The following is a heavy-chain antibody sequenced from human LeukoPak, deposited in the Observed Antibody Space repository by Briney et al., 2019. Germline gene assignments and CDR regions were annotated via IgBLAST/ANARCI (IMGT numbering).Heavy chain of an antibody. V-gene: IGHV3-21*01. CDR3: ASPGGYGDYDVDAFDI. J-gene: IGHJ3*02. CDR2: ISSSSSYI. CDR1: GFTFSDYN. Sequence: PGGSLRLFCAASGFTFSDYNMNWVRQAPGRGLDWVSSISSSSSYIYYADSVKGRCTISRDNAKNSLYLQMNSLRAEDTAVYYCASPGGYGDYDVDAFDIWGQGTMVTVSS. D-gene: IGHD4-17*01.